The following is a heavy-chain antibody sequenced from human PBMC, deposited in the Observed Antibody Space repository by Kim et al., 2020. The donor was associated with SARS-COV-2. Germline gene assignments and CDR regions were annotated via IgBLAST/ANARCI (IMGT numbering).Heavy chain of an antibody. V-gene: IGHV3-30*18. CDR2: ISYDGSNK. CDR1: GFTFSSYG. J-gene: IGHJ6*02. Sequence: GGSLRLSCAASGFTFSSYGMHWVRQAPGKGLEWVAVISYDGSNKYYADSVKGRFTISRDNSKNTLYLQMNSLRAEDTAVYYCAKVMEQLVHDYYYGMDVWGQGTTVTVSS. D-gene: IGHD6-13*01. CDR3: AKVMEQLVHDYYYGMDV.